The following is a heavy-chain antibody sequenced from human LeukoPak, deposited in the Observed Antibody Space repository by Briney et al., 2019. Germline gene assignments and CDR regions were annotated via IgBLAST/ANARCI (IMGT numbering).Heavy chain of an antibody. V-gene: IGHV4-59*01. CDR3: ARARDGYTFDY. CDR1: GGSISSYY. CDR2: IYYSGST. D-gene: IGHD5-24*01. J-gene: IGHJ4*02. Sequence: SETLSLTCTVTGGSISSYYWSWIRQPPGKGLEWIGYIYYSGSTNYNPSLKSRVTISVDTSKNQFSLKLSSVTAADTAVYYCARARDGYTFDYWGQGTLVTVSS.